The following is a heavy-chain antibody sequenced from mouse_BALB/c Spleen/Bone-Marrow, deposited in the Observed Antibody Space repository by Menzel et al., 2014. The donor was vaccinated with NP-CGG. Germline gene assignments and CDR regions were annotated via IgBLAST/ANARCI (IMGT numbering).Heavy chain of an antibody. V-gene: IGHV1-69*01. J-gene: IGHJ3*01. CDR3: ARKKRNYGNYYWFPY. D-gene: IGHD2-1*01. CDR1: GYTFTDYW. CDR2: IDTSDSYS. Sequence: QVQLQQSGAEFVMPGASVKMSCKASGYTFTDYWIHWVKQRPGQGLEWIGAIDTSDSYSSYNQKFKGKATLTVDESSSTAYMQLNSLTSEDSAVFYCARKKRNYGNYYWFPYWGQGTLVTVPA.